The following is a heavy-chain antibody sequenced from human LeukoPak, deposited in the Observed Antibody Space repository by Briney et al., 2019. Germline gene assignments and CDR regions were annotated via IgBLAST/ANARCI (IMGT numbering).Heavy chain of an antibody. V-gene: IGHV3-23*01. D-gene: IGHD2-2*01. Sequence: QPGGSLRLSCAASGFTFSSYAMSWVRQAPGEGLEWVSGISKSGDNTYYTDSVKGRFTISRDNSRNTLHLQMSSLRAEDTALYYCVKDRCDGTTCPEVCGQGTLVTVSS. CDR1: GFTFSSYA. J-gene: IGHJ4*02. CDR3: VKDRCDGTTCPEV. CDR2: ISKSGDNT.